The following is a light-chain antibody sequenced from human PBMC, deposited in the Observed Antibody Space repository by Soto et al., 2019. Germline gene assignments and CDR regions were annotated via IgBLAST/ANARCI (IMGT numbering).Light chain of an antibody. CDR1: QSVRSF. CDR3: QQRDNWYT. CDR2: DAS. Sequence: EIVLTQSPATLSLSPGERATLYCRASQSVRSFLAWFQQKPGQAPRLLIYDASKRATGIPARFSGSGSGTDFTLTISSLEPEDVAVYYCQQRDNWYTFGQGTKLEIK. V-gene: IGKV3-11*01. J-gene: IGKJ2*01.